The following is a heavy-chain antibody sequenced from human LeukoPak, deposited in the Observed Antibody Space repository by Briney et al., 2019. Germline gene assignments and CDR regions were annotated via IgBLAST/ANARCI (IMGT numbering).Heavy chain of an antibody. V-gene: IGHV3-30*04. Sequence: GGSLRLSCSASGFSFSSYSMHWVRQAPGKGLEWVAVISYDGSNKYYIDSVKGRFSISRDNSKNTLFLQMNVLRVENTAVYYCARSIAAAGPRGYFDYWGQGTLVTVSS. CDR2: ISYDGSNK. J-gene: IGHJ4*02. CDR3: ARSIAAAGPRGYFDY. CDR1: GFSFSSYS. D-gene: IGHD6-13*01.